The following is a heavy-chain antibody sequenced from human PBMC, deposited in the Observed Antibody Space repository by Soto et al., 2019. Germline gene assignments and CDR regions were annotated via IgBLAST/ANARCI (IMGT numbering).Heavy chain of an antibody. Sequence: GGSLRLSCAASGFTFSSYAMSWVRQAPGKGLEWVSAISGSGGSTYYADSVKGRFTISRDNSKNTLYLQMNSLRAEDTAVYYCAKDLLSGEGFSPVAVLGLFDYWGQGTLVTVSS. D-gene: IGHD2-15*01. V-gene: IGHV3-23*01. CDR3: AKDLLSGEGFSPVAVLGLFDY. CDR1: GFTFSSYA. CDR2: ISGSGGST. J-gene: IGHJ4*02.